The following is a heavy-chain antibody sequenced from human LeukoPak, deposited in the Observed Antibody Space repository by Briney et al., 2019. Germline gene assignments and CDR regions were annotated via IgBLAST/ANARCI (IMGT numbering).Heavy chain of an antibody. CDR1: GFTFSSYA. CDR3: AELGITMIGGV. Sequence: GGSLRLSCVASGFTFSSYAMSWVRQAPGKGLEWVSAISGSGGSTYYADSVKGRFTISRDNSKNTLYQQMNSLRAEDTAVYYCAELGITMIGGVWGKGTTVTISS. J-gene: IGHJ6*04. D-gene: IGHD3-10*02. V-gene: IGHV3-23*01. CDR2: ISGSGGST.